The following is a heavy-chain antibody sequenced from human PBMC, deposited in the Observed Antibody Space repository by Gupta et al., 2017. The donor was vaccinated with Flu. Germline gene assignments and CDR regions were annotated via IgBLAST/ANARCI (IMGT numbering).Heavy chain of an antibody. CDR1: GFTFSSYW. CDR2: INQDGNAK. V-gene: IGHV3-7*01. CDR3: TRDALWEHQRGGFDY. J-gene: IGHJ4*02. D-gene: IGHD1-26*01. Sequence: EVQLVESGGGLAQPGGSLRLSCAVSGFTFSSYWMSWVRQAPGKGLEYVAKINQDGNAKYYVDSVKGRFTISRDNAKNSLYLERNSLRAEDTAVYFCTRDALWEHQRGGFDYWGQGTLVTVSS.